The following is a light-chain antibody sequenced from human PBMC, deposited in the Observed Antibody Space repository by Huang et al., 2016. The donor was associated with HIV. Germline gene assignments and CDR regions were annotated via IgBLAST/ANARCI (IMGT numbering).Light chain of an antibody. CDR1: HNIKRY. CDR2: TAS. V-gene: IGKV1-39*01. Sequence: DIQITQSPSSLSASVGDRVIITCRTRHNIKRYLNWFQQKTGKAPKLLISTASNLQSGVPSAFIGSGSGTDFTLIISSLQVEDSASYFWQQSMGTPRTFGQGTKLEI. J-gene: IGKJ2*01. CDR3: QQSMGTPRT.